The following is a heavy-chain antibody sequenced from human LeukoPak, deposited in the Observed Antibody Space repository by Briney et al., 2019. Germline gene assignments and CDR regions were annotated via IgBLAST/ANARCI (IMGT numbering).Heavy chain of an antibody. CDR2: ISWNSGNI. Sequence: GGSLRLSCAASGFTFDDYGMRWVRQPPGKGLEWVSGISWNSGNIGYADSVKGRFTISRDNAKNSLYLQMDILKPEDTAFYYCAKVDGYNSGWYDSCGQGTLVTVSS. D-gene: IGHD6-19*01. V-gene: IGHV3-9*01. CDR3: AKVDGYNSGWYDS. CDR1: GFTFDDYG. J-gene: IGHJ5*01.